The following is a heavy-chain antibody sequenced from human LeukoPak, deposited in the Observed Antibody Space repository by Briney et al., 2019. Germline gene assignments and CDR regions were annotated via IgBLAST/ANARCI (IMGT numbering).Heavy chain of an antibody. CDR2: ISGSGGST. V-gene: IGHV3-23*01. J-gene: IGHJ4*02. D-gene: IGHD3-9*01. Sequence: GGSLRLSCAASGFTFSSYAMSWVRQAPGKGLEWVSAISGSGGSTYYADSVKGRFTISRDNSKNTLYLQTNSLRAEDTAVYYCAKGLLVLRYFDWLFFHWGQGTLVTVSS. CDR3: AKGLLVLRYFDWLFFH. CDR1: GFTFSSYA.